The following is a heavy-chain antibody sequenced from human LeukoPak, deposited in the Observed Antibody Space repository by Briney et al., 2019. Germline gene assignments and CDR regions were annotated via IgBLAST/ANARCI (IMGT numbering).Heavy chain of an antibody. J-gene: IGHJ4*02. Sequence: GGTLRLSCEASGFSFSIYGMNWVRQAPGKGLEWVSYISSSGSTRYYVDSVKGRFTISRDTAKNSLYLQMNSLRAEDTAVYYCARGWRYFDYWVQGTLVTVSS. CDR2: ISSSGSTR. CDR1: GFSFSIYG. V-gene: IGHV3-48*04. CDR3: ARGWRYFDY. D-gene: IGHD5-24*01.